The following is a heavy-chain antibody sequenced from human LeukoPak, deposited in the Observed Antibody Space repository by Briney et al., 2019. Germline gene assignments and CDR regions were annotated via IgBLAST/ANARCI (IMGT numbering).Heavy chain of an antibody. CDR3: AKDPWYSSSWYVEWFDP. Sequence: PGRSLRLSCAASGFTFSSYGMHWVRQAPGKGLEWVAVIWYDGSNKYYADSVKGRFTISRDNSKNTLYLQMNSLRAEDTAVYYCAKDPWYSSSWYVEWFDPWGQGTLVTVSS. D-gene: IGHD6-13*01. CDR1: GFTFSSYG. J-gene: IGHJ5*02. CDR2: IWYDGSNK. V-gene: IGHV3-33*06.